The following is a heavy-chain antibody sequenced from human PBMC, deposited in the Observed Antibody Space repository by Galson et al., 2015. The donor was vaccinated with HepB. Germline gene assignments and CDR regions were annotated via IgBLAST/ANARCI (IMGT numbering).Heavy chain of an antibody. CDR3: AKASTVTTDYFDY. D-gene: IGHD4-17*01. CDR2: ISYAGTDQ. Sequence: SLRLSCAASGFSFSSFAMHWVRQAPGKGLEWVAVISYAGTDQFYADSMKGRFTISRDNSKNTLYLQVNSLRPEDTAVYYCAKASTVTTDYFDYWGQRTLVTVSS. CDR1: GFSFSSFA. J-gene: IGHJ4*02. V-gene: IGHV3-30*18.